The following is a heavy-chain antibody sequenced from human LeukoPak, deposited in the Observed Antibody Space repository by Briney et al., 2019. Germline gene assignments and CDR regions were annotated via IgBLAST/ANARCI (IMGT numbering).Heavy chain of an antibody. CDR3: AKDHYWSIDY. J-gene: IGHJ4*02. CDR2: IKGDGIST. V-gene: IGHV3-74*01. D-gene: IGHD3-3*01. Sequence: GGSLRLSCAASGNYWMHWVRHAPGQGLVWVSRIKGDGISTNYADSVKGRFTISRDIAKNTLYLQMNSLRAEDTGVYYCAKDHYWSIDYWGRGTLVTVSS. CDR1: GNYW.